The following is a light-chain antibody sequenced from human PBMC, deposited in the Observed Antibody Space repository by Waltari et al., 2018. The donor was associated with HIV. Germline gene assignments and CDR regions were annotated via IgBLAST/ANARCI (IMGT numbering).Light chain of an antibody. CDR2: EVS. CDR3: SSYTSSSTLV. CDR1: SGDVGGSNY. J-gene: IGLJ3*02. V-gene: IGLV2-14*01. Sequence: QSALTQPASVSGSPGQSITISCTGTSGDVGGSNYVSGYQQPPGKAPNLMIYEVSNLPSGVSNRFSGSKSGNTASLTSSGLQAEDEADYYCSSYTSSSTLVFGGGTKLTVL.